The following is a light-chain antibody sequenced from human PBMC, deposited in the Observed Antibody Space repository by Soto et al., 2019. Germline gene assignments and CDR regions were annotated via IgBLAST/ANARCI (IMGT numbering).Light chain of an antibody. J-gene: IGKJ1*01. CDR2: GAS. CDR1: QRVSGN. V-gene: IGKV3-15*01. CDR3: QQYNHWPKT. Sequence: EVVMGQSAATLSVSAGGRATLSCRASQRVSGNVAWYQQKPGQAPRLLIYGASTRATGIPARFTGRGAGTPSTPTISTQQSEDIAGYHCQQYNHWPKTFSQATQVDIK.